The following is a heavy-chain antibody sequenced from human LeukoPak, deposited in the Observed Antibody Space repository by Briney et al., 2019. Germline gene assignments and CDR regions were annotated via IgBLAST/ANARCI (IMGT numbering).Heavy chain of an antibody. CDR2: IKSKTDGGTT. V-gene: IGHV3-15*01. CDR1: GVTFTNAC. Sequence: GGSLRLSCAASGVTFTNACMNWGREAPGKGLEWGGRIKSKTDGGTTDYAAPVKGRFTISRDDSKNTLYLQMNSLKSEDTAVYYCTIQVGPTTFDYWGQRTLVTVPS. CDR3: TIQVGPTTFDY. D-gene: IGHD1-26*01. J-gene: IGHJ4*02.